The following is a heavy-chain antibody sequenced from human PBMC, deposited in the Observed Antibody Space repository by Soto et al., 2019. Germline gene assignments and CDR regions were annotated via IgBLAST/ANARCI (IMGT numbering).Heavy chain of an antibody. CDR2: ISAYNGNP. V-gene: IGHV1-18*01. CDR3: AREPNYFDY. CDR1: GYTFTSYG. J-gene: IGHJ4*02. Sequence: QVQLVQSGAEVKKPGASVKVSCKASGYTFTSYGISWVRQAPGQGLEGMGWISAYNGNPKNAQKRQGRVTMTTDTSTSTAYIELRSLRSDDTDVYYCAREPNYFDYWGQGTLVTVSS.